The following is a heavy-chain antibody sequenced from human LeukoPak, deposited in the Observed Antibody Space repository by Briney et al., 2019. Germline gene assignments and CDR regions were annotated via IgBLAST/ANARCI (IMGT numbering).Heavy chain of an antibody. Sequence: SQTLSLTCTVSSASISSGGYYWSWIRQPPGKGLEWIAYILYSGTTYNNPSLKSRLTISMNTSKNQFSLTLSSVTAADTAVYYCARADLGDAFDIWGQGTMVTVSS. J-gene: IGHJ3*02. CDR3: ARADLGDAFDI. CDR2: ILYSGTT. V-gene: IGHV4-30-4*08. CDR1: SASISSGGYY.